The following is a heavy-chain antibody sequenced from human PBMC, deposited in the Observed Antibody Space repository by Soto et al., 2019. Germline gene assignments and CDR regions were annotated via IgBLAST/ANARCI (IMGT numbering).Heavy chain of an antibody. V-gene: IGHV4-59*08. D-gene: IGHD6-13*01. Sequence: SETLSLTCTVSNGSISSYYWGWIRQPPGKGLEWIGYIYYSGSTNYNPSLKSRVTISVDTSKNQFSLKLSSVTAADTAVYYCAWYSSSWYVFDYWGQGTLVTVAS. J-gene: IGHJ4*02. CDR2: IYYSGST. CDR3: AWYSSSWYVFDY. CDR1: NGSISSYY.